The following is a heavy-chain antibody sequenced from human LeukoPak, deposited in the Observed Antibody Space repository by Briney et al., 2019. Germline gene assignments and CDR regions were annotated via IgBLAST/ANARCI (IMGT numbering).Heavy chain of an antibody. Sequence: SGTLSLTCTVSGGSISSSSYYWGWIRQPPGKGLEWIGSIYYSGSTYYNPSLKSRVTISVDTSKDQFSLKLSSVTAADTAVYYCARRRDGYNSRTNYMDVWGKGTTVTVSS. J-gene: IGHJ6*03. V-gene: IGHV4-39*07. D-gene: IGHD5-24*01. CDR1: GGSISSSSYY. CDR3: ARRRDGYNSRTNYMDV. CDR2: IYYSGST.